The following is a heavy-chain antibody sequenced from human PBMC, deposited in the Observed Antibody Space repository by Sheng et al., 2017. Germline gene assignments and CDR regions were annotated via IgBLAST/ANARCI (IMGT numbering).Heavy chain of an antibody. D-gene: IGHD3-3*01. J-gene: IGHJ6*03. CDR2: ISSSSSYT. V-gene: IGHV3-11*05. CDR3: ARDVRFLEWLPPGGYYYYYMDV. Sequence: QVQLVESGGGLVKPGGSLRLSCAASGFTFSDYYMSWIRQAPGKGLEWVSYISSSSSYTNYADSVKGRFTISRDNAKNSLYLQMNSLRAEDTAVYYCARDVRFLEWLPPGGYYYYYMDVWGKGTTVTVSS. CDR1: GFTFSDYY.